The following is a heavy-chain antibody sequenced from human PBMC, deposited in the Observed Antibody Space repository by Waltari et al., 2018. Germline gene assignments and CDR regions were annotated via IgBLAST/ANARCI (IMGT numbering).Heavy chain of an antibody. V-gene: IGHV3-23*01. D-gene: IGHD3-16*01. CDR1: GFTFSTDA. Sequence: EVLLLESGGGLVQPGGSLRLSCAASGFTFSTDAMSWVRQAPVKGLEWVSAISGSGDNTYYADSVKGRFTISRDNSKNTLYLQMNNLRAEDTAVYYCAKGGVYYTAYWGQGTLVTVSP. CDR3: AKGGVYYTAY. CDR2: ISGSGDNT. J-gene: IGHJ4*02.